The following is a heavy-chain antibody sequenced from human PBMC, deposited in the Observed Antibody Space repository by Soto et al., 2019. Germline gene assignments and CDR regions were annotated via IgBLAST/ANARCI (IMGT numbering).Heavy chain of an antibody. J-gene: IGHJ6*03. Sequence: PGESLKISCKGSGYSFTSYWIGWVRQMPGKGLEWMGIIYPGDSDTRYSPSFQGQVTISADKSISTAYLQWSSLKASDTAMYYCARHVFEQWPYYYYYMDVWDKGTTVTVSS. CDR1: GYSFTSYW. CDR3: ARHVFEQWPYYYYYMDV. D-gene: IGHD6-19*01. V-gene: IGHV5-51*01. CDR2: IYPGDSDT.